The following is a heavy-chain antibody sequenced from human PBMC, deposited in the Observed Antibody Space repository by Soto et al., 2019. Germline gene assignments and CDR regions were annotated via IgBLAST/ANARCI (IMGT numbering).Heavy chain of an antibody. CDR3: ARRTGYCSGGSCFSGAFDI. V-gene: IGHV4-39*01. D-gene: IGHD2-15*01. CDR2: IYYSGST. Sequence: SETLSLTCTVSGGSISSSSYYWGWIRQPPGKGLEWIGSIYYSGSTYYNPSLKSRVTISVDTSKNQFSLKLSSVTAADTAVYYCARRTGYCSGGSCFSGAFDIWGQGTMVTVSS. J-gene: IGHJ3*02. CDR1: GGSISSSSYY.